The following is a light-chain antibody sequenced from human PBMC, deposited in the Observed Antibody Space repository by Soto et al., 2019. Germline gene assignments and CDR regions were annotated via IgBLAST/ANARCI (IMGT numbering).Light chain of an antibody. CDR2: EVR. CDR3: ISYTSGSTLYV. J-gene: IGLJ1*01. Sequence: QSVLTQPPSASGSPGQSVTISCTGTSSDVGGYNYVSWYQQHPGKAPKLMIFEVRNRPSGVSNRFSGSRSGNTASLTISGLQAEDEADYYCISYTSGSTLYVFGTGTKVTVL. CDR1: SSDVGGYNY. V-gene: IGLV2-14*01.